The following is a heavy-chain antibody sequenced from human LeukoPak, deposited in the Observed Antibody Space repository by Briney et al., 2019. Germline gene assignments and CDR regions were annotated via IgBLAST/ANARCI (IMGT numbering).Heavy chain of an antibody. V-gene: IGHV1-2*02. CDR2: INPNSGGT. CDR1: GGTFSSYA. D-gene: IGHD3-22*01. J-gene: IGHJ4*02. Sequence: ASVKVSCKASGGTFSSYAISWVRQAPGQGLEWMGWINPNSGGTNYAQKFQGRVTMTRDTSISTAYMELSRLRSDDTAVYYCARERRAYYYDSSGLTDFDYWGQGTLVTVSS. CDR3: ARERRAYYYDSSGLTDFDY.